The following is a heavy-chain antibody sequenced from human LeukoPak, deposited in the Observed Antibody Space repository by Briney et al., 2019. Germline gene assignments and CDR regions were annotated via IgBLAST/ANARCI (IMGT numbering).Heavy chain of an antibody. D-gene: IGHD1-26*01. CDR2: ISGSGGSR. CDR3: AKLREWELPDLFDY. J-gene: IGHJ4*02. Sequence: GGTLRLSCAASGFTFSTYGMSWVRQAPGKGLEWVSGISGSGGSRFYTDSVKGRFTISRDNSKDTLYLQMNSLRAEDTAVYYCAKLREWELPDLFDYWGQGTLVTVSS. V-gene: IGHV3-23*01. CDR1: GFTFSTYG.